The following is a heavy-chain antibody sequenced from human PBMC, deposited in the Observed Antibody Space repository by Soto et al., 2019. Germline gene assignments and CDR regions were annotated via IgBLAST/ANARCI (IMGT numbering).Heavy chain of an antibody. D-gene: IGHD5-18*01. J-gene: IGHJ3*02. V-gene: IGHV1-8*01. CDR3: ARELYLFGDTAMVTWAFDI. Sequence: GASVKVSCKASGYTFTSYDINWVRQATGQGLEWMGWMNPNSGNTGYAQKFQGRVTMTRNTSISTAYMELSSLRSEDTAVYYCARELYLFGDTAMVTWAFDIWGQGTMVTVSS. CDR1: GYTFTSYD. CDR2: MNPNSGNT.